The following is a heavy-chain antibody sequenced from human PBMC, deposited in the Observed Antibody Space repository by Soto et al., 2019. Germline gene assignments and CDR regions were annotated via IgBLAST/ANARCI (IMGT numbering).Heavy chain of an antibody. D-gene: IGHD3-10*01. Sequence: QVQLVESGGGVVQPGRSLRLSCAASGFTFSSYGMHWVRQAPGKGLEWVAVIWYDGSNKYYADSVKGRFTISRDNSKNTLSLQMISLRAEDTAVYSCASGELWFEEYYYYGIAVWGQGTMVTVSS. CDR3: ASGELWFEEYYYYGIAV. CDR2: IWYDGSNK. V-gene: IGHV3-33*01. J-gene: IGHJ6*02. CDR1: GFTFSSYG.